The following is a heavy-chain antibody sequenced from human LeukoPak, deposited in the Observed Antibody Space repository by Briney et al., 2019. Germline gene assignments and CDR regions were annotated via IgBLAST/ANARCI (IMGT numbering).Heavy chain of an antibody. CDR2: ISSSSSYI. J-gene: IGHJ6*02. D-gene: IGHD4-17*01. CDR1: GFTFSSYS. V-gene: IGHV3-21*01. CDR3: ARVGDLYGMDV. Sequence: GGSLRLSCAASGFTFSSYSMNWVRQAPGKGLEWVSSISSSSSYIYYAGSVKGRFTISRDNAKNSLYLQMNSLRAEDTAVYYCARVGDLYGMDVWGQGTTVTVSS.